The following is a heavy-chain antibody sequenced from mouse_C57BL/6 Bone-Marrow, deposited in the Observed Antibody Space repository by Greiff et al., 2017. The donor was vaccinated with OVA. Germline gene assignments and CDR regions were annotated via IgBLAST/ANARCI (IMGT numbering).Heavy chain of an antibody. Sequence: QVQLQQPGAELVMPGASVKLSCKASGYTFTSYWMHWVKQRPGQGLEWIGEIDPSDSYTNYNQKFKGKSTLTVDKSSSTAYMQLSSLTSEDSAVYYCARRGSTCDGSSYGGFAYWGQGTLVTVSA. CDR1: GYTFTSYW. CDR2: IDPSDSYT. D-gene: IGHD1-1*01. CDR3: ARRGSTCDGSSYGGFAY. V-gene: IGHV1-69*01. J-gene: IGHJ3*01.